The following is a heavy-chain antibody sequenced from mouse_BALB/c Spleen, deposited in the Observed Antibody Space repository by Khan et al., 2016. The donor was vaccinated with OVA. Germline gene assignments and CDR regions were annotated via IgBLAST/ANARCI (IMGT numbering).Heavy chain of an antibody. CDR1: GFTFGSYA. CDR3: TRHNYGPFAY. CDR2: ISSGGDSI. Sequence: EVELVESGGDLVKPGGSLKLSCSAPGFTFGSYALSWVRQPPEKRLEGAATISSGGDSIYYPDTVKGRFTISRDNTKSTLYLQMSSLKSEDTAMYYCTRHNYGPFAYWGQGTLVTVSA. V-gene: IGHV5-6*01. D-gene: IGHD1-1*01. J-gene: IGHJ3*01.